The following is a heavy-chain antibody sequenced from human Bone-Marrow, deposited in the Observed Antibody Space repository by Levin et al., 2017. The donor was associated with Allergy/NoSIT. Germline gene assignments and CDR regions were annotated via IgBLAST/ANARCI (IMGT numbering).Heavy chain of an antibody. CDR1: GYTFTSYG. J-gene: IGHJ5*02. CDR2: ISAYNGNT. V-gene: IGHV1-18*01. CDR3: ARDRVFVVAPPADIAWFDP. Sequence: AASVKVSCKASGYTFTSYGISWVRQAPGQGLEWMGWISAYNGNTNYAQKLQGRVTMTTDTSTSTAYMELRSLRSDDTAVYYCARDRVFVVAPPADIAWFDPWGQGTLVTVSS. D-gene: IGHD2-21*01.